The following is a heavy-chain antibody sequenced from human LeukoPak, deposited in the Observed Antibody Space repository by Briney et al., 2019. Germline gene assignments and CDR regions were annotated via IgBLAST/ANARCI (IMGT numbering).Heavy chain of an antibody. CDR3: AREAYDNSGSDAFNI. V-gene: IGHV4-61*01. CDR1: GVSVSSGSCN. J-gene: IGHJ3*02. D-gene: IGHD3-22*01. Sequence: PSETLSLTCTVSGVSVSSGSCNWSWIRQPPGKGLEWIGYISYSGSTDHHPSLKSRVTISVDTSKKQFSLKLSSVTAADTAVYYCAREAYDNSGSDAFNIWGPGTMVTVSS. CDR2: ISYSGST.